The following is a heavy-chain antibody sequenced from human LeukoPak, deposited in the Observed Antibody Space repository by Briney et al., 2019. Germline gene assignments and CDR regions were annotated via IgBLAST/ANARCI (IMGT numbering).Heavy chain of an antibody. Sequence: PGGSLRLSCVASGFTFSDYYINWIRQAQGMGLEWIAYLSSGGSMIYYADSVKGRFAISRDNAKNSVYLQMNSLRAEDTALYYCARKIYGSDNYIDYWGQGTLVTVSS. D-gene: IGHD3-10*01. J-gene: IGHJ4*02. CDR3: ARKIYGSDNYIDY. CDR2: LSSGGSMI. CDR1: GFTFSDYY. V-gene: IGHV3-11*01.